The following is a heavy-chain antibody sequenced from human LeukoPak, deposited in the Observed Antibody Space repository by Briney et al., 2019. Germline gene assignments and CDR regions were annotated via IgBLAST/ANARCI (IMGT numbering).Heavy chain of an antibody. CDR3: ARVERIAAAFDP. V-gene: IGHV3-53*01. Sequence: PGGSLRLSCAASGFTVSSNYMSWVRQAPGKGLECVSVIYSGDDTSYADSVKGRFTISRDNSKNTLYLQMNSLRAEDTAVYYCARVERIAAAFDPWGQGTLVTVSS. D-gene: IGHD6-13*01. CDR1: GFTVSSNY. CDR2: IYSGDDT. J-gene: IGHJ5*02.